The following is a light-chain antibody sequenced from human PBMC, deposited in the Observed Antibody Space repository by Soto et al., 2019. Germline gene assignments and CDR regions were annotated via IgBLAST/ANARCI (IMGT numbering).Light chain of an antibody. J-gene: IGKJ4*01. CDR3: LQDYNYPLT. Sequence: AIQMTQSPSSLSASVGDRVTITCRASQGIRHYLGWYQQKPGKAPKLLIYAASSLQSGVPSRFSGSGSGTDFTLTISSLQPEDFATDYCLQDYNYPLTVGGGTKVEIK. V-gene: IGKV1-6*01. CDR2: AAS. CDR1: QGIRHY.